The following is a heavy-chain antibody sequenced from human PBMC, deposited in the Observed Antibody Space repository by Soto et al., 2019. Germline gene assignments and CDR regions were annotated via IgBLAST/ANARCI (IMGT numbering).Heavy chain of an antibody. D-gene: IGHD3-16*01. Sequence: QVQLQESGPGLVKPSETLSLTCTVSGGSISSYYWSWIRQPPGKGLEWIGYIYYSGSTNYNPSLKSRVTISVDTSKNQFSLKLSSVTAADTAVYYCARVGGVWLDPGYYYYGMDVWGQGTTVTVSS. CDR2: IYYSGST. J-gene: IGHJ6*02. CDR1: GGSISSYY. V-gene: IGHV4-59*01. CDR3: ARVGGVWLDPGYYYYGMDV.